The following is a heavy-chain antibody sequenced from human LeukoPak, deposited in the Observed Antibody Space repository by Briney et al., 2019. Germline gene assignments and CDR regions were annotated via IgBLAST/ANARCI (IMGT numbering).Heavy chain of an antibody. CDR3: ARRDYVFYWFDP. Sequence: SETLSLTCTVSGGSISSSSYYWGWIRQPPGKGQEWIGSIYYSGSTYYNPSLKSRVTISVDTSKNQFSLKLSSVTAADTAVYYCARRDYVFYWFDPWGQGTLVTVSS. J-gene: IGHJ5*02. CDR1: GGSISSSSYY. V-gene: IGHV4-39*01. D-gene: IGHD4-17*01. CDR2: IYYSGST.